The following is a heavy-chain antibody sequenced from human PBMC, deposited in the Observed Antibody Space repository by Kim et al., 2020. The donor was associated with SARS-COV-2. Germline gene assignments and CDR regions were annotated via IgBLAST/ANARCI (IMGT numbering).Heavy chain of an antibody. V-gene: IGHV3-7*01. CDR2: IQEDGSEK. D-gene: IGHD1-1*01. CDR3: ARDTYRFFDY. CDR1: GFTFSSYW. Sequence: GGSLRLSCTASGFTFSSYWMTWVRQAPGKGLEWVASIQEDGSEKYYGDSVRGRVTVSRDNAENSLYLQMNSLRAEDTAVYYCARDTYRFFDYWGQGMLVT. J-gene: IGHJ4*02.